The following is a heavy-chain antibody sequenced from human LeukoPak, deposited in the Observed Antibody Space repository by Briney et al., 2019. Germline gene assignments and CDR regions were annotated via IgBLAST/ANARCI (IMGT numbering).Heavy chain of an antibody. CDR3: ARDHLDFWSGYNYFDY. V-gene: IGHV1-2*02. J-gene: IGHJ4*02. Sequence: ASVKVSCKASGYTFTGYYMHWVRQAPGQGLEWMGWINPNSGGTDYAQKFQGRVTMTRVTSISTAYMELSRLRSDDTAVYYCARDHLDFWSGYNYFDYWGQGTLVTVSS. CDR2: INPNSGGT. D-gene: IGHD3-3*01. CDR1: GYTFTGYY.